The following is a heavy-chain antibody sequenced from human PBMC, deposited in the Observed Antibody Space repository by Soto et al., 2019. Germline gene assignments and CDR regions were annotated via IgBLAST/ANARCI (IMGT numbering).Heavy chain of an antibody. D-gene: IGHD1-1*01. Sequence: QVHLVQSGAEVKKLGASVKVSCQGSGYAFTTYGITWVRQAPGQGLEWMGWISADNGNTNYAQKLQGRVTVTRDTSTSTAYMELRSLRYDATAVYYCARGRYGDYWGQGALVTVSS. CDR3: ARGRYGDY. J-gene: IGHJ4*02. V-gene: IGHV1-18*01. CDR2: ISADNGNT. CDR1: GYAFTTYG.